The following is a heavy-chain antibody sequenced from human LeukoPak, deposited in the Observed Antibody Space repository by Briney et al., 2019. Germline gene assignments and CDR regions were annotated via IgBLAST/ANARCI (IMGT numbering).Heavy chain of an antibody. Sequence: GGSLRLSCASSGFTFSSYTMNWVRQAPGKGREWVSSISSSNSYIYYADSVKGRFTISRDNAKNSLYLQMNSLRAEDTAVYYCARDAWFDPWGQGTLVTVSS. J-gene: IGHJ5*02. CDR3: ARDAWFDP. CDR1: GFTFSSYT. CDR2: ISSSNSYI. V-gene: IGHV3-21*01.